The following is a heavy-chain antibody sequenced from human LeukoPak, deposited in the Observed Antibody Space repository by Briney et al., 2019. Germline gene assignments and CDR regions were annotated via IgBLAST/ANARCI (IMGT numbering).Heavy chain of an antibody. CDR2: IYYSGST. D-gene: IGHD2-15*01. V-gene: IGHV4-39*07. J-gene: IGHJ6*02. Sequence: SETLSLTCTVSGGSIRSSSYYWGWIRQPPGKGPEWIGSIYYSGSTYYTPSLKSRVTMSIDTSKNQFSLILSSVTAADTAVYYCARLGYCSGGSCYSYYYYGMDVWGQGTTVTVSS. CDR1: GGSIRSSSYY. CDR3: ARLGYCSGGSCYSYYYYGMDV.